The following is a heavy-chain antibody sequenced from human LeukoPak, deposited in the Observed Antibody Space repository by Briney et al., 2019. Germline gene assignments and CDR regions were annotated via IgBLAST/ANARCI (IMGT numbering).Heavy chain of an antibody. V-gene: IGHV3-23*01. CDR2: ISGSGGST. Sequence: GGSLRLSCAASGFTFSSYGMSWVRQAPGKGLEWVSAISGSGGSTYYADSVKGRFTISRDNSKNTLYLQMNSLRAEDTAVYYCAKMSYYSGSHLDYWGQGTLVTVSS. CDR1: GFTFSSYG. J-gene: IGHJ4*02. D-gene: IGHD1-26*01. CDR3: AKMSYYSGSHLDY.